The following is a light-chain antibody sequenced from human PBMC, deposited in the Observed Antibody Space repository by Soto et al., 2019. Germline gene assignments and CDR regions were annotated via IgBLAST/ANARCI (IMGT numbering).Light chain of an antibody. CDR3: QHLNNYPPFT. CDR2: GTF. J-gene: IGKJ3*01. CDR1: QDIKTY. Sequence: IQLTQSPSSLSASVGDRVSITFRASQDIKTYLAWYQQKQWKAPKLLISGTFTLQSGVPSRFNVSGSGSDFHLTISRLQPEDFATYYCQHLNNYPPFTFGPGTKVDLE. V-gene: IGKV1-9*01.